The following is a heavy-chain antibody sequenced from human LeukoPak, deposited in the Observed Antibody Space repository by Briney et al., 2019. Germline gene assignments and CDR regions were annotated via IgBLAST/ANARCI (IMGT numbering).Heavy chain of an antibody. CDR2: INAGNGHT. Sequence: GASVKVSCKASGFTFTDYALQWGRQAPGQRLEWMGWINAGNGHTRYSQNFQGRVTITRDTSASTVYMELSSLRSEDTAVYYCARGLWFATLVGYYFDYWGQGTLVTVSS. J-gene: IGHJ4*02. CDR1: GFTFTDYA. D-gene: IGHD3-10*01. CDR3: ARGLWFATLVGYYFDY. V-gene: IGHV1-3*01.